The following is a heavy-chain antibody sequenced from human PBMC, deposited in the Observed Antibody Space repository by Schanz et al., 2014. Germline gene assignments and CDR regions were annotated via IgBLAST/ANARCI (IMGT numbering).Heavy chain of an antibody. CDR2: ISGSGGST. Sequence: EVQLLESGGGLVQPGGSLRLSCAASGFTFTTHSMTWVRQAPGKGLEWVSGISGSGGSTYYADSVKGRFTISRDNSKTTLSLQMNSLRAEDTAVYYCASGVHVSSLQKGRQFWGRGTLVIVSS. J-gene: IGHJ1*01. CDR3: ASGVHVSSLQKGRQF. V-gene: IGHV3-23*01. CDR1: GFTFTTHS. D-gene: IGHD3-10*01.